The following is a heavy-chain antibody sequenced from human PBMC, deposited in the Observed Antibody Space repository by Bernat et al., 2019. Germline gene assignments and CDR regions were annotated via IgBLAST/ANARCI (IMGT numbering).Heavy chain of an antibody. CDR1: GFTFSNAW. V-gene: IGHV3-15*01. Sequence: EVQLVESGGGLVKPGGSLRLSCAASGFTFSNAWMSWVRQAPGKGLEWVGRIKGKADGGATDYAAPVNGRFTISSDDSKNTLYLHMNSLKTEETAVFYCTTDGRASYMDVWGKGTTVTVSS. CDR2: IKGKADGGAT. CDR3: TTDGRASYMDV. J-gene: IGHJ6*03.